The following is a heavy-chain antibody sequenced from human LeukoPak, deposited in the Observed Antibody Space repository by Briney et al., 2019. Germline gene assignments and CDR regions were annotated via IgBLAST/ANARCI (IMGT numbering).Heavy chain of an antibody. CDR1: GYTFTSYG. J-gene: IGHJ4*02. CDR3: ARSYRSREFDY. D-gene: IGHD3-16*02. Sequence: ASVKVSCKASGYTFTSYGISWVRQAPGQGLEWMGWISAYNGNTNYAQKFQGRVTMTTDTSTSTAYMELRNLRSDDTAVYYCARSYRSREFDYWGQGTLVTVPS. V-gene: IGHV1-18*01. CDR2: ISAYNGNT.